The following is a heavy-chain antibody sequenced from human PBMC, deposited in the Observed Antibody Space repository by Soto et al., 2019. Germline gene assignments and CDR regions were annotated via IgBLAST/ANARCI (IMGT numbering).Heavy chain of an antibody. V-gene: IGHV1-18*01. CDR3: ARDNMSGRYFDWLPIDY. CDR1: GYPFTSYG. J-gene: IGHJ4*02. D-gene: IGHD3-9*01. Sequence: ASVKISCKTYGYPFTSYGISWVRQATGTGLEWMGWISAYNGNTNYAQKLQGRVTMTTDTSTSTAYMELRSLRSDDTAVYYCARDNMSGRYFDWLPIDYWGQGTLVTVSS. CDR2: ISAYNGNT.